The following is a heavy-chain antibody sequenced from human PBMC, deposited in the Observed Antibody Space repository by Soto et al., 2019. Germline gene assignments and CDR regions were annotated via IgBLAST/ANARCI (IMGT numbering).Heavy chain of an antibody. D-gene: IGHD6-19*01. V-gene: IGHV1-69*13. CDR3: STGYSSGWYGGVGMDV. CDR2: IIPIFGTA. CDR1: GGTFSSYA. Sequence: SVKVSCKASGGTFSSYAISWVRQAPGQGLEWMGGIIPIFGTANYAQKFQGRVTITADESTSTAYVELSSLRSEDTAVYYCSTGYSSGWYGGVGMDVWGQGTTVTVSS. J-gene: IGHJ6*02.